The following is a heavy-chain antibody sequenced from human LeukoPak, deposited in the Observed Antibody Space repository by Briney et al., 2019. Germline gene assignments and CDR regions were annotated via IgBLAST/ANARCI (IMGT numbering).Heavy chain of an antibody. V-gene: IGHV1-2*02. CDR3: AIERITMIVVVMDV. CDR2: INPNSGGT. Sequence: ASVKVSCKASGYTFTGYYMHWVREAPGQELEWMGWINPNSGGTNYAQKFQGRVTMTRDTSINTAYMELSRLRSDDTAVYYCAIERITMIVVVMDVWGQGTTVTVSS. CDR1: GYTFTGYY. D-gene: IGHD3-22*01. J-gene: IGHJ6*02.